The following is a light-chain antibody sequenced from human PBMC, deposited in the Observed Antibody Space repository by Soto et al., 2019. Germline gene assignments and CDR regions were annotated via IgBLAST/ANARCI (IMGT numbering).Light chain of an antibody. CDR3: QNYNSYSQFT. CDR2: GAS. Sequence: DIRMTQSPSSLSASVGDRVTITCRASQGISSHLAWYQQKPGKVPKLLIYGASTLQSGVPTRYSGSGSGTDFTVTLSSLQPEDVATYYCQNYNSYSQFTFGPGTKVDIK. CDR1: QGISSH. J-gene: IGKJ3*01. V-gene: IGKV1-27*01.